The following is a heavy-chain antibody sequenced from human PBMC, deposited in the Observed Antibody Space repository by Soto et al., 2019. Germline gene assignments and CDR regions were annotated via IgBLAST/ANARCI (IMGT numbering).Heavy chain of an antibody. J-gene: IGHJ1*01. CDR2: IYYSGST. V-gene: IGHV4-39*02. CDR3: ARDLDGLHDDTSGPFPRPG. D-gene: IGHD3-22*01. Sequence: PSETLSLTCTVSGGFISSSTNYWGWIRQPPGKGLESIGTIYYSGSTSYNPSLESRLTISVDTSRNQFSLRLTSVTVADPAVYYCARDLDGLHDDTSGPFPRPGWGQGTLVTVSS. CDR1: GGFISSSTNY.